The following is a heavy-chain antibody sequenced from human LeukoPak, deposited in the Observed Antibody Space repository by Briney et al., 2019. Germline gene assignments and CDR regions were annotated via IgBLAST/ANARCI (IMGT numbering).Heavy chain of an antibody. CDR2: ISPTGTT. J-gene: IGHJ4*02. CDR1: GGSFSNSY. V-gene: IGHV4-34*01. D-gene: IGHD5-18*01. Sequence: SETLSLTCAVYGGSFSNSYWSWIRQFPGKGLEWLGEISPTGTTNYNPSLKSRVTISVDTSKNQFSLKLSSVTAADTALYYCARENGYRYDYWGQGTLVTVSS. CDR3: ARENGYRYDY.